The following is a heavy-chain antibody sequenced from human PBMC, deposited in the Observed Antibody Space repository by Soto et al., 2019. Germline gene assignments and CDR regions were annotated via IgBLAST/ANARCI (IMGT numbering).Heavy chain of an antibody. CDR2: ISYSEST. CDR3: AGGNDYAKIGY. D-gene: IGHD4-17*01. Sequence: LSLTCTVSGDSISSRGYYCSWIRQFPGKGLEWIGYISYSESTDYNPSLKSRVTISADTSKNQFSLKLSSVTAADTAVYYCAGGNDYAKIGYWGQGAQVTVSS. V-gene: IGHV4-31*03. CDR1: GDSISSRGYY. J-gene: IGHJ4*02.